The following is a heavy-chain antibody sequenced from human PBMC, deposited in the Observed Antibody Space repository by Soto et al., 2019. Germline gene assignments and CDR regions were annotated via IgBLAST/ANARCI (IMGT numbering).Heavy chain of an antibody. CDR3: ARDPQTGDAVHAFDI. D-gene: IGHD7-27*01. Sequence: GASVKVSCQASGYTFTSYAMHWVRPAPGQRLEGMGWINAGNGNTKNSQKFPGRGTITRDTSAGTAHMELSSLRSEDAAVYYCARDPQTGDAVHAFDIWGQGTMVTVSS. CDR1: GYTFTSYA. J-gene: IGHJ3*02. V-gene: IGHV1-3*01. CDR2: INAGNGNT.